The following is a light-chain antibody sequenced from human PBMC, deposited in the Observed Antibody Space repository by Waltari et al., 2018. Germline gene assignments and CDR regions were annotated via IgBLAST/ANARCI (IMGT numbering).Light chain of an antibody. J-gene: IGKJ1*01. CDR1: QSVSQS. CDR3: QHYVRLPAT. CDR2: GAS. Sequence: IVLTQSPGTLSLSPGERATLSCRASQSVSQSLAWYQQKPGPAPKLLIYGASTRATGIPDRFTGSGSGTDFSLTISSLEPEDFAIYFCQHYVRLPATFGQGTKVEIK. V-gene: IGKV3-20*01.